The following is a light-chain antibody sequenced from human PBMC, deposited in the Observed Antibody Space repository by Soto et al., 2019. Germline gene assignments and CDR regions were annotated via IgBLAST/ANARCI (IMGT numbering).Light chain of an antibody. J-gene: IGLJ2*01. CDR2: DVS. CDR3: NSYTSSSTPV. Sequence: QSALTQPASVSGSPGQSITISCTGTSSDVGGYNYVSWYQQHPGKAPKLMIYDVSNRPSGVSNRFSGPKSGNTASLTISGLQAEDEADYYCNSYTSSSTPVFGGGTKLTVL. CDR1: SSDVGGYNY. V-gene: IGLV2-14*01.